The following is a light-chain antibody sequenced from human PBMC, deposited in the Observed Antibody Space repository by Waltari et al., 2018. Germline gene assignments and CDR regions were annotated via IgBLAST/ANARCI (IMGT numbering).Light chain of an antibody. V-gene: IGLV1-44*01. CDR3: AAWDDSLNGRV. CDR1: SSNIGSNT. J-gene: IGLJ3*02. CDR2: SND. Sequence: QRVTISCSGSSSNIGSNTVNWYQQLPGTASKLLIYSNDQRPSGVPDRFSGSKSGTSASLAISGLQSEDEADYYCAAWDDSLNGRVFGGGTKLTVL.